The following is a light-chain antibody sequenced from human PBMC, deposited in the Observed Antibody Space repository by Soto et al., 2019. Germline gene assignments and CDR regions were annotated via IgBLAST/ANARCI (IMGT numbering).Light chain of an antibody. Sequence: FRLTQSPSSLSAPLGERVTIACRASESLSVYLNWYQHKPGEAPKVLVYSASTLRGGVPSRFSGTGSGTEFTLTISSLQPEDVATYYCQQTFSNLLSFGGGTKVEIK. J-gene: IGKJ4*01. V-gene: IGKV1-39*01. CDR2: SAS. CDR3: QQTFSNLLS. CDR1: ESLSVY.